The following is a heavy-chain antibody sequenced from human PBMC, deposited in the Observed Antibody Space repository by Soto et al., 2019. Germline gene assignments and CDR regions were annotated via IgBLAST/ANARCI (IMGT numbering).Heavy chain of an antibody. CDR2: ISYDGSNK. Sequence: GGSLRLSCAASGFTFSSYAMHWVRQAPGKGLEWVAVISYDGSNKYYADSVKGRFTISRDNSKNTLYLQMNSLRAEDTAVYYCARDSDMEQQLGPDAFDIWGQGTMVTVSS. V-gene: IGHV3-30*04. D-gene: IGHD6-13*01. J-gene: IGHJ3*02. CDR1: GFTFSSYA. CDR3: ARDSDMEQQLGPDAFDI.